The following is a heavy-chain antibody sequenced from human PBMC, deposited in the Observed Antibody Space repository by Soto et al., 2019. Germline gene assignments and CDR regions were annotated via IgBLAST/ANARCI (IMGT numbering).Heavy chain of an antibody. CDR1: GFTFSSYA. D-gene: IGHD3-16*02. CDR3: AKDSEMITFGGVIAIPDY. CDR2: ISGSGGST. J-gene: IGHJ4*02. Sequence: QPGGSLRLSCAASGFTFSSYAMSWVRQAPGKGLEWVSAISGSGGSTYYADSVKGRFTISRDNSKNTLYLQMNSLRAEDTAVYYCAKDSEMITFGGVIAIPDYWGQGTLVTVSS. V-gene: IGHV3-23*01.